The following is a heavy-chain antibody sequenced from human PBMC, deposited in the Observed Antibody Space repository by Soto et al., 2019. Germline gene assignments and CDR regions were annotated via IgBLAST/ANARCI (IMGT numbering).Heavy chain of an antibody. J-gene: IGHJ4*02. CDR3: AREGRGKKAGYNGLVSLGY. V-gene: IGHV1-69*06. D-gene: IGHD2-2*02. CDR2: IIPIFNST. Sequence: GPPVKVSCKVAGSRFSNYVISCVRQAPGHGLEWLGRIIPIFNSTKYAQSFQGRVTITADKSTSTASLELSSLRSDDTAVYYCAREGRGKKAGYNGLVSLGYWGQGTLVTVST. CDR1: GSRFSNYV.